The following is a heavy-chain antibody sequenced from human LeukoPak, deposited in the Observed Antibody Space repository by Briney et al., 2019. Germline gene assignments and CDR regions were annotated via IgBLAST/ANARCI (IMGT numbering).Heavy chain of an antibody. CDR1: GYSFTSYW. D-gene: IGHD3-22*01. V-gene: IGHV5-51*01. J-gene: IGHJ4*02. CDR2: IYPGDSDT. Sequence: GESLKIPCKGSGYSFTSYWIGWVRQMPGKGLEWMGIIYPGDSDTRYSPSFQGQVTISADKSISTAYLQWSSLKASDTAIYYCARLVGYYDSSGYSRYYFDYWGQGTLVTVSS. CDR3: ARLVGYYDSSGYSRYYFDY.